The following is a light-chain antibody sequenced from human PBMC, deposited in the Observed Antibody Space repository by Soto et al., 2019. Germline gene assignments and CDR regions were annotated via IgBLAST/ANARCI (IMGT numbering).Light chain of an antibody. CDR2: EVT. V-gene: IGLV2-14*01. CDR3: VSYTDTDTLV. J-gene: IGLJ1*01. CDR1: NTDVGQDKS. Sequence: QAVLTQPASVSGSRGQSIIISCVGRNTDVGQDKSVSWYQQGPGKAPKLLIFEVTNRPSGVSNRFSGSRSGNTASLTISGLQPDDEGDYFCVSYTDTDTLVFGTGTKATV.